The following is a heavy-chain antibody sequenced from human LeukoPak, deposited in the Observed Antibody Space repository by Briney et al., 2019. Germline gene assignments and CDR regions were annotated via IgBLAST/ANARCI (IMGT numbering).Heavy chain of an antibody. Sequence: SETLSLTCTVSGYSISSGYYWGWIRQPPGKGLEWIGSIYHSGSTYYNPSLKSRVTISVDTSKNQFSLKLSSVTAADTAVYYCARVHPLWFGELLSNFDYWGQGTLVTVSS. CDR3: ARVHPLWFGELLSNFDY. CDR2: IYHSGST. J-gene: IGHJ4*02. D-gene: IGHD3-10*01. CDR1: GYSISSGYY. V-gene: IGHV4-38-2*02.